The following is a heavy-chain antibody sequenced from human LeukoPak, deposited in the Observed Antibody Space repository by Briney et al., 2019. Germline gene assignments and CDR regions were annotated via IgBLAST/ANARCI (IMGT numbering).Heavy chain of an antibody. Sequence: GASVKVSCKASGYTFTGYYMHWERQAPGQGLEWMGWINPNSGGTNYAQKFQGRVTMTRDTSISTAYMELSRLRSDDTAVYYCARAGGNSGSYYPFDYWGQGTLVTVSS. J-gene: IGHJ4*02. V-gene: IGHV1-2*02. CDR1: GYTFTGYY. CDR3: ARAGGNSGSYYPFDY. CDR2: INPNSGGT. D-gene: IGHD1-26*01.